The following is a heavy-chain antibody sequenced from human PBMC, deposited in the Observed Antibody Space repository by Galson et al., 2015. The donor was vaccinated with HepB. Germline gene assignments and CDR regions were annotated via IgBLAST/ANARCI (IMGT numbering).Heavy chain of an antibody. Sequence: SLRLSCAASGFTVSSNYMSWVRQAPGKGLEWVSVIYSGGSTYYADSVKGRFTISRDNSKNTLYLQMNGLRAEDTAVYYCAREGYYYDSSGYYTELCFDYWGQGTLVTVSS. D-gene: IGHD3-22*01. CDR3: AREGYYYDSSGYYTELCFDY. V-gene: IGHV3-53*01. CDR2: IYSGGST. J-gene: IGHJ4*02. CDR1: GFTVSSNY.